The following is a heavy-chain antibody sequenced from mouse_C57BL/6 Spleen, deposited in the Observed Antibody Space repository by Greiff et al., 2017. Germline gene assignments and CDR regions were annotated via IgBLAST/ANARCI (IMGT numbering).Heavy chain of an antibody. CDR1: GFTFSDYG. CDR2: ISSGSSTI. D-gene: IGHD1-1*01. J-gene: IGHJ3*01. V-gene: IGHV5-17*01. CDR3: AKEDYYGSSYWFAY. Sequence: EVKLEESGGGLVKPGGSLKLSCAASGFTFSDYGMHWVRQAPEKGLEWVAYISSGSSTIYYADTVKGRFTISRDNAKNTLFLQMTSLRSEDTAMYYCAKEDYYGSSYWFAYWGQGTLVTVSA.